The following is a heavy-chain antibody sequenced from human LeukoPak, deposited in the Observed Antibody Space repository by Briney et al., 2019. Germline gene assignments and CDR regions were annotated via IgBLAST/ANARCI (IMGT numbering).Heavy chain of an antibody. CDR2: ISWDGGST. J-gene: IGHJ5*02. D-gene: IGHD2-2*01. CDR1: GFIFDHYT. V-gene: IGHV3-43*01. Sequence: GGSLRLSCAASGFIFDHYTMHWVRQAPGKGLEWVSLISWDGGSTYYADSVKGRFTISRDNAKNTLYLQMNSLRAEDTAVYYCARDRAIVVVPAAIRRFDPWGQGTLVTVSS. CDR3: ARDRAIVVVPAAIRRFDP.